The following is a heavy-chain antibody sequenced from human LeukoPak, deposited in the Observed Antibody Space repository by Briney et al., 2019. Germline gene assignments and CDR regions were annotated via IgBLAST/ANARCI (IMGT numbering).Heavy chain of an antibody. D-gene: IGHD3-22*01. CDR1: GGSIRTSRYY. CDR2: IYNSGSS. CDR3: ARLRYYDNGGYRHYFDY. J-gene: IGHJ4*02. Sequence: SETLALTWSASGGSIRTSRYYWGWIRQPPGQGLEWIGRIYNSGSSYYHPSHKSRTTISVHPSKNQYYLRLRSVTAADTAVYYCARLRYYDNGGYRHYFDYWGQGNLVTVSS. V-gene: IGHV4-39*01.